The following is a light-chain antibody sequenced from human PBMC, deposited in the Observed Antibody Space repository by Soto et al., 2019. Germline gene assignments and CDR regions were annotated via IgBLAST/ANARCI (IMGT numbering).Light chain of an antibody. J-gene: IGLJ3*02. Sequence: QSALTQPASVSGSPGQSITISCTGTSSDIGGYDYVSWYQQHPGKAPKLMTYEVSNRPSGVSHRFSGSKSVNTSSLTISGLQAEDEADYYCSSYTSSDTLFGGGTKLTVL. CDR2: EVS. V-gene: IGLV2-14*01. CDR1: SSDIGGYDY. CDR3: SSYTSSDTL.